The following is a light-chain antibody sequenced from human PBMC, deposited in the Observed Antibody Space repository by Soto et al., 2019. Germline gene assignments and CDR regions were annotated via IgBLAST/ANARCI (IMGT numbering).Light chain of an antibody. Sequence: EIVMTQSPATRSVSPGERATLSCRASQSVSGNLAWYQQKPGQAPRLLIYGASTRATGIPARFSGSGSRTEFTLTISSLQSEDFAVYYCQQYNNWPQTFGQGTKVEIK. CDR2: GAS. CDR3: QQYNNWPQT. V-gene: IGKV3-15*01. J-gene: IGKJ1*01. CDR1: QSVSGN.